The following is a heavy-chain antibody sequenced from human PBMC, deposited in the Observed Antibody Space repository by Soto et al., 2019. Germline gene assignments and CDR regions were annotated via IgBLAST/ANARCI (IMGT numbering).Heavy chain of an antibody. CDR2: IYYSGST. D-gene: IGHD6-19*01. J-gene: IGHJ6*02. V-gene: IGHV4-59*01. Sequence: SETLSLTCTVSGGSISSYYWSWIRQPPGKGLEWIGYIYYSGSTNYNPSLKSRVTISVDTSKNQFSLKLSSVTAADTAVYYCARGAAVAGDYYGMDVWGQGTTVTVSS. CDR3: ARGAAVAGDYYGMDV. CDR1: GGSISSYY.